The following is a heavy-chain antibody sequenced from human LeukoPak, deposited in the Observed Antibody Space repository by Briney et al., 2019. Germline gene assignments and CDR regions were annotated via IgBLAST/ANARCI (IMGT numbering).Heavy chain of an antibody. Sequence: ASVKVSCKASGGTFSSYAISWVRLAPGQGLEWMGRIIPIFGTANYAQKFQGRVTITTDESTSTAYMELSSLRSEDTAVYYRARDVLPTYYYDSSGYPQHYWGQGTLVTVSS. D-gene: IGHD3-22*01. J-gene: IGHJ4*02. CDR3: ARDVLPTYYYDSSGYPQHY. CDR2: IIPIFGTA. CDR1: GGTFSSYA. V-gene: IGHV1-69*05.